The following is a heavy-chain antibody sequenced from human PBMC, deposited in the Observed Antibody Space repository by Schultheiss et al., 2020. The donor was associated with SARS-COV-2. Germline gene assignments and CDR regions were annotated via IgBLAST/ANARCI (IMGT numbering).Heavy chain of an antibody. CDR3: ARALIDGYGTND. CDR2: MNPNSGGT. Sequence: ASVKVSCKASGYTFTSYDINWVRQATGQGLEWMGWMNPNSGGTNYAQKFQGRVTMTRDTSISTAYMELSRLRSDDTAVYYCARALIDGYGTNDWGQGTLVTVSS. CDR1: GYTFTSYD. V-gene: IGHV1-2*02. D-gene: IGHD5-24*01. J-gene: IGHJ4*02.